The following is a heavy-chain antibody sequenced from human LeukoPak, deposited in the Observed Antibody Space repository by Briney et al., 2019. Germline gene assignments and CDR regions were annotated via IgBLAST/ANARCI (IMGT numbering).Heavy chain of an antibody. J-gene: IGHJ4*02. CDR3: ARSSGSYFDY. V-gene: IGHV4-59*11. CDR1: GGSTISHY. Sequence: PSETLSLTCTVSGGSTISHYWSWIRQPPGKGLEWIGFIQNTGSTNYNPSLNSRVTISLDTSKNQFSLRLSSATAADTAVYYCARSSGSYFDYWGQGILVTVSS. D-gene: IGHD1-26*01. CDR2: IQNTGST.